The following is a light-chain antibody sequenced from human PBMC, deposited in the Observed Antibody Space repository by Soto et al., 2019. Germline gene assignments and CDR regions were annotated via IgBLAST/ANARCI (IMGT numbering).Light chain of an antibody. V-gene: IGKV3-11*01. Sequence: EIVLTQSPATLSLSPGERATLSCRASQNVANYLDWYQQKPGQAPRLLIYESSNRATGIAARFSGSGSETDFTLTISSLEPEDFAVYYCQHRMNWPLTFGQGTRLEIK. CDR3: QHRMNWPLT. CDR2: ESS. CDR1: QNVANY. J-gene: IGKJ5*01.